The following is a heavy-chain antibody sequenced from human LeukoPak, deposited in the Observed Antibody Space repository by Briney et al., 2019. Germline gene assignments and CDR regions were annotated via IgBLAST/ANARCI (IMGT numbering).Heavy chain of an antibody. CDR2: ISSSGSTI. Sequence: PGGSLRLSCAASGFTFSSYEMNWVRQAPGKGLEWVSYISSSGSTIYYADSVKGRFTISRDNAKNSLYLQMNSLRAEGAAVYYCARVASGGPIPYWGQGTLVTLSS. D-gene: IGHD2-15*01. CDR3: ARVASGGPIPY. J-gene: IGHJ4*02. CDR1: GFTFSSYE. V-gene: IGHV3-48*03.